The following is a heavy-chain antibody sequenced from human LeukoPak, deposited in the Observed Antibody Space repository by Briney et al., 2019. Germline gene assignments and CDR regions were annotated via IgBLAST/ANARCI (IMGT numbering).Heavy chain of an antibody. CDR3: ARNMGHRLVGTTNYFDY. V-gene: IGHV1-18*01. CDR2: ISGYNGNT. CDR1: GYTFSNYY. Sequence: GASVKVSCKASGYTFSNYYITWVRQAPGQGLEWRGWISGYNGNTNYAQTLQGRVTMTTDTSTSTAYMELRSLRSDDTAVYYCARNMGHRLVGTTNYFDYWGQGTLVTVSS. D-gene: IGHD1-26*01. J-gene: IGHJ4*02.